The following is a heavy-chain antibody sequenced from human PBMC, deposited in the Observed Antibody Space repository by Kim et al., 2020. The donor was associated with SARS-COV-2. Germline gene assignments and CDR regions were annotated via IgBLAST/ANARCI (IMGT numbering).Heavy chain of an antibody. Sequence: DSVKGRFTITRHNAKNTLYLQMNSLRAEDTAVYYCARGGDSSGYYYDFDYWGQGTLVTVSS. CDR3: ARGGDSSGYYYDFDY. V-gene: IGHV3-53*04. J-gene: IGHJ4*02. D-gene: IGHD3-22*01.